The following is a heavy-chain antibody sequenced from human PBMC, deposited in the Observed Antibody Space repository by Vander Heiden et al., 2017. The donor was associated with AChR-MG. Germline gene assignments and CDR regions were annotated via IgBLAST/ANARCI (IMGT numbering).Heavy chain of an antibody. J-gene: IGHJ3*02. CDR2: IKSKSDGGAT. V-gene: IGHV3-15*01. D-gene: IGHD2-8*02. CDR3: GTGSAFDI. Sequence: EVHLVESGGDLVKPGGPLGLPCAGSGFIFRNAWMSWARQAPGKGLEWVGRIKSKSDGGATDYAAPVKGRFTISRDDLKNMLYRQMNSLKTEDTAVYYCGTGSAFDIWGQGTMVTVSS. CDR1: GFIFRNAW.